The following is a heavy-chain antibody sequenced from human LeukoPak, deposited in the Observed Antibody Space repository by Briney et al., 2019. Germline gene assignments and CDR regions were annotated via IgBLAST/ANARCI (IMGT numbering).Heavy chain of an antibody. D-gene: IGHD1-26*01. V-gene: IGHV1-3*01. CDR3: ARVWGAIDY. J-gene: IGHJ4*02. CDR2: INAGNGNT. Sequence: GASVTVSCKASGYTFTSYAMHWVRQAPGQRLEWMGWINAGNGNTKYSQRFQGRVTMTRDTSISTAYMELSSLRSEDTAVYYCARVWGAIDYWGQGTLVTVSS. CDR1: GYTFTSYA.